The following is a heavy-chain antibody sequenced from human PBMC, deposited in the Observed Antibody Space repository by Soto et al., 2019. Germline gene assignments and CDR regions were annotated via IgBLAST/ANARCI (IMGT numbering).Heavy chain of an antibody. J-gene: IGHJ6*02. CDR2: ISSSSSTI. V-gene: IGHV3-48*02. D-gene: IGHD3-3*01. CDR3: ARDSPPPNYDFWSGYSAPGMDV. CDR1: GLTFSSYS. Sequence: PGGSLRLSCAASGLTFSSYSMNWVRQAPGKGLEWVSYISSSSSTIYYADSVKGRFTISRDNAKNSLYLQMNSLRDEDTAVYYCARDSPPPNYDFWSGYSAPGMDVWGQGTTVTVSS.